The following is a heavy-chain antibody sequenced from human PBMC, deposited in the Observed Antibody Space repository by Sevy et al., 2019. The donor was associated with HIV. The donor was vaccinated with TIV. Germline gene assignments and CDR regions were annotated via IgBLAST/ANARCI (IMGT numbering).Heavy chain of an antibody. J-gene: IGHJ6*02. CDR2: ISYDGCNK. Sequence: GGSLRLSCAASGFTFSSYAMHWVRQAPGKGLEWVAVISYDGCNKYYADSVKGRFTISRDNSKNTLYLQMNSLRAEDTAVYYCASFIVLMVYANDYYYYGMDVWGQGTTVTVSS. CDR1: GFTFSSYA. V-gene: IGHV3-30-3*01. D-gene: IGHD2-8*01. CDR3: ASFIVLMVYANDYYYYGMDV.